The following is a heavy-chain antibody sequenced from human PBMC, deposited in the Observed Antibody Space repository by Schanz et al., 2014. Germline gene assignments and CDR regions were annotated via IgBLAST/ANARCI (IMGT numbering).Heavy chain of an antibody. CDR2: IGSSSTTM. Sequence: EVYLVESGGGLVQPGGSLRLSCAASGFTFFTYNMNWVRQAPGRGLEWISYIGSSSTTMYYADSVKGRFTISRDNAKNSLYLQMNSLRAEDTAVYYCAGAVATIRADSFDIWGQGTMVAVSS. CDR3: AGAVATIRADSFDI. J-gene: IGHJ3*02. CDR1: GFTFFTYN. V-gene: IGHV3-48*01. D-gene: IGHD5-12*01.